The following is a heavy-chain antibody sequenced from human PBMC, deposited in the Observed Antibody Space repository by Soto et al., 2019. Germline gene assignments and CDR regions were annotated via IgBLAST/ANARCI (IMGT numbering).Heavy chain of an antibody. J-gene: IGHJ4*02. CDR1: GFTFSSYS. Sequence: EVQLVESGGGLVKPGGSLRLSCAASGFTFSSYSMNWVRQAPGKGLEWVSSISSSSGYIYYADSVKGRFTISRDNAKNSLYLQMNSLRAEDTAVYYCARVKLGYCISTSCYHDYWAREPWSPSPQ. CDR3: ARVKLGYCISTSCYHDY. CDR2: ISSSSGYI. D-gene: IGHD2-2*01. V-gene: IGHV3-21*01.